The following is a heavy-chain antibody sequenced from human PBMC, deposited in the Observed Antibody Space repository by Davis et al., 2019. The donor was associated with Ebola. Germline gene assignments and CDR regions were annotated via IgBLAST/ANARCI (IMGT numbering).Heavy chain of an antibody. J-gene: IGHJ4*02. CDR2: INPNSGGT. D-gene: IGHD3-10*01. CDR3: ARDWGDYGSGSYGY. CDR1: GYTFTGYY. Sequence: ASVKVSCKASGYTFTGYYMHWVRQAPGQGLEWMGWINPNSGGTNYAQKFQGRVTMTRDTSISTAYMELSRLRSDDTAVYYCARDWGDYGSGSYGYWGQGTLVTVSS. V-gene: IGHV1-2*02.